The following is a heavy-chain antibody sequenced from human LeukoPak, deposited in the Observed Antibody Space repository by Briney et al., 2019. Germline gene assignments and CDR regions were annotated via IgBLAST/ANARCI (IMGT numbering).Heavy chain of an antibody. CDR1: GGSFSDYY. D-gene: IGHD2/OR15-2a*01. CDR3: ARGLRLPSRSTPAVPHV. Sequence: SEPLSLTCAVYGGSFSDYYWHWLRQPPGKGLEWIGEINHSGTTNYNPSLKSRVTISVDTSKNQFSLRLSSVTAADTAVYYCARGLRLPSRSTPAVPHVWGKGTTVTVSA. J-gene: IGHJ6*04. V-gene: IGHV4-34*01. CDR2: INHSGTT.